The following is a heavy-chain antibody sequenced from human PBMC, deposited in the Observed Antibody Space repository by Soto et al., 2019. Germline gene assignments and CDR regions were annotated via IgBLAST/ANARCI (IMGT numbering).Heavy chain of an antibody. V-gene: IGHV1-18*04. J-gene: IGHJ4*02. CDR2: ISGYNGNT. Sequence: ASVKVSCRASGFTFTMYGFSWVRRAPGQGLEWMGWISGYNGNTNYAEKFQGRVTVTTDTSTRTAYMELRSLSSDDTAVYYCARGGTGAYSSGRYDYWGQGTLVTVSS. CDR3: ARGGTGAYSSGRYDY. CDR1: GFTFTMYG. D-gene: IGHD3-22*01.